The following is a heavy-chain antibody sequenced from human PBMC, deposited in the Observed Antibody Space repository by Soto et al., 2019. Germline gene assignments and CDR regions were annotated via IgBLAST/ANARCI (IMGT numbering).Heavy chain of an antibody. CDR1: GFTFNRYG. CDR3: ATSYDSGFDP. J-gene: IGHJ5*02. D-gene: IGHD3-3*01. CDR2: ISFDGTAK. V-gene: IGHV3-30*03. Sequence: PGGSLRLSCVASGFTFNRYGMHWVRQAPGKGLEWVAEISFDGTAKYYAESVKGRFTVSRDNGNNTLHLEMNSLRSDDTAKYYCATSYDSGFDPWGQGTLVTVSS.